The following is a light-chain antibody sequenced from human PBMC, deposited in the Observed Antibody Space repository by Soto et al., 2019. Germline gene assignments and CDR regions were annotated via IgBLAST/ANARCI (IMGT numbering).Light chain of an antibody. CDR3: LLHYSGPRV. V-gene: IGLV7-46*01. CDR1: TGTVTSGHN. J-gene: IGLJ3*02. CDR2: DTN. Sequence: QAVVTHEPSLTLSPGGTVTLTCGSSTGTVTSGHNPYWLQRKPGQAPRTLIYDTNNKHSWTPARFSGSLLGGKAALTLSGAQSEDEADYYCLLHYSGPRVFGGGTKVTVL.